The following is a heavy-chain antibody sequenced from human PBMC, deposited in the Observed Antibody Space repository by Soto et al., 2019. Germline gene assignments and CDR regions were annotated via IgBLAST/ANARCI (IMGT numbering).Heavy chain of an antibody. D-gene: IGHD1-1*01. V-gene: IGHV3-53*01. Sequence: XGSLILSCAALGLTVRGKKYITWVRQAPGKGLEWVSALYDVDGTYYADSAKGRFTISRDNSNNIIYLQMNSLGPDDTAVYYCASWLEREHAYDIWGLGTMVTVSS. CDR3: ASWLEREHAYDI. CDR1: GLTVRGKKY. CDR2: LYDVDGT. J-gene: IGHJ3*02.